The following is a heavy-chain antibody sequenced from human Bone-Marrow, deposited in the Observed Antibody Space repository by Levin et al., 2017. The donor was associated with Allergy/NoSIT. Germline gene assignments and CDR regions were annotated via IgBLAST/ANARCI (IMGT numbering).Heavy chain of an antibody. J-gene: IGHJ4*02. CDR3: AASRGSGEGGYFDY. CDR1: GFTFDDYA. CDR2: ISWDGGST. Sequence: PGGSLRLSCAASGFTFDDYAMHWVRQAPGKGLEWVSLISWDGGSTYYADSVKGRFTISRDNSKNSLYLQMNSLRAEDTALYYCAASRGSGEGGYFDYWGQGTLVTVSS. D-gene: IGHD3-10*01. V-gene: IGHV3-43D*04.